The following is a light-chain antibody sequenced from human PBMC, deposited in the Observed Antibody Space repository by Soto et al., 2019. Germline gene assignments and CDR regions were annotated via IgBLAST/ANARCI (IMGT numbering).Light chain of an antibody. CDR1: QSVSSY. Sequence: EIVLTQSPATLSLSPGERATLSCRASQSVSSYLAWYQQKPGQAPRLLIYEASNRATGIPARFSGSGSGTDFTLTISSLEPEDFAVYYCQQYGNSPVTFGPGTTVDVK. CDR2: EAS. J-gene: IGKJ3*01. V-gene: IGKV3-11*01. CDR3: QQYGNSPVT.